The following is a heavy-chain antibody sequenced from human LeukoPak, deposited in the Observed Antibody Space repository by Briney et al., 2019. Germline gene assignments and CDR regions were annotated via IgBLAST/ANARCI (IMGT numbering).Heavy chain of an antibody. V-gene: IGHV3-23*01. CDR2: ISGGSGSTYYV. Sequence: GGSLRLSCTASGFTFSSYAMTWVRQAPGRGLEWVSAISGGSGSTYYVYYADSVKGRFTISRDKSKNTLYLQMNSLRAEDTAVYYCAKDVGVVAASYYFDYWGQGTLVTVSS. CDR3: AKDVGVVAASYYFDY. CDR1: GFTFSSYA. J-gene: IGHJ4*02. D-gene: IGHD2-15*01.